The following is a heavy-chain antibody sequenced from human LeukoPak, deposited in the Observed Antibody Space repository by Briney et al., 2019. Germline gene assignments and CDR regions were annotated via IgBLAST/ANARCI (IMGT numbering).Heavy chain of an antibody. D-gene: IGHD1-26*01. CDR2: IYYTGST. J-gene: IGHJ4*02. CDR3: ARLGGGSYYRHFVY. V-gene: IGHV4-59*01. CDR1: GGSISSYY. Sequence: SETLSLTCTVPGGSISSYYWSWIRQPPGKGLEWIGYIYYTGSTNYNPSLKSRVTISVDTSKNQFSLTLSSVTAADTAVYYCARLGGGSYYRHFVYWGQGILVTVSS.